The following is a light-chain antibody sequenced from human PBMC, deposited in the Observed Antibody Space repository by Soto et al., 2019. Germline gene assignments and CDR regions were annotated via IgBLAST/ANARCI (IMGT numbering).Light chain of an antibody. J-gene: IGKJ2*01. CDR1: QSLLHRDGNTY. CDR2: KIS. V-gene: IGKV2-24*01. Sequence: DIVMTQTPLSSPVTLGQPASISCRSSQSLLHRDGNTYLSWLQQRPGQPPRLLIYKISNRLSGVPDRFCGSGAGTDFTLKISRVEVDDVGVYYCIQDTQYPPYTFGQGTKLEIE. CDR3: IQDTQYPPYT.